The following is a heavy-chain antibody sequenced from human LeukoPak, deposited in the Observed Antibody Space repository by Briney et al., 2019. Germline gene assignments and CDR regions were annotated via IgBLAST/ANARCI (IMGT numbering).Heavy chain of an antibody. CDR3: ARMTTVLYWDFDY. V-gene: IGHV1-8*03. CDR1: GYTFTGYY. J-gene: IGHJ4*02. CDR2: MNPNSGNT. Sequence: ASVKVSCKASGYTFTGYYMHWVRQAPGQGLEGMGWMNPNSGNTGYAQKFQGRVTITRNTYISTAYMELSSLRSEDTAVYYCARMTTVLYWDFDYWGQGTLVTVSS. D-gene: IGHD4-17*01.